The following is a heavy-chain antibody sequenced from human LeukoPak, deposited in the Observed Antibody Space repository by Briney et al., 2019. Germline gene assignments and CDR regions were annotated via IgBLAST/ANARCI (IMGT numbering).Heavy chain of an antibody. Sequence: PGRSLRLSCAASGFTFSSYAMHWVRQAPGKGLEWVAVIWYDGSNKYYADSVKGRFTISRDNSKNTLYLQMNSLRAEDTAVYYCARYSGSYFDYWGQGTLVTVSS. CDR2: IWYDGSNK. J-gene: IGHJ4*02. CDR3: ARYSGSYFDY. CDR1: GFTFSSYA. V-gene: IGHV3-33*08. D-gene: IGHD1-26*01.